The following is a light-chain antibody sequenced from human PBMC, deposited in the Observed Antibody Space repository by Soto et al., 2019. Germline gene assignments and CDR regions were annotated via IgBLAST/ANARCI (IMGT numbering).Light chain of an antibody. CDR1: QSIRTS. CDR2: DAS. V-gene: IGKV3-11*01. CDR3: QQRNVWPPST. J-gene: IGKJ5*01. Sequence: EIVLTQSPATLSLSPGERATLSCRASQSIRTSLAWYQQKPGHAXRLVIFDASNRANGVPARFGGSGSGTDFPLTINSLEPEDFAVYYCQQRNVWPPSTFRQGTRLEI.